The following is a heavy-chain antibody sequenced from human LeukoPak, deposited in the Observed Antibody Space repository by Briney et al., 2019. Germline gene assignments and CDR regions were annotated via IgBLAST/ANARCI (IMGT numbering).Heavy chain of an antibody. CDR2: IGTAGDT. V-gene: IGHV3-13*01. Sequence: PGGSLRLSCAASGFTFSSYDMHCVRQATGKGLEWVSTIGTAGDTYYPGSVKGRFTISRENAKNSLYLQMNSLRAGDTAVYYCARGVVTALSLDVWGKGTTVTISS. D-gene: IGHD2-21*02. J-gene: IGHJ6*04. CDR1: GFTFSSYD. CDR3: ARGVVTALSLDV.